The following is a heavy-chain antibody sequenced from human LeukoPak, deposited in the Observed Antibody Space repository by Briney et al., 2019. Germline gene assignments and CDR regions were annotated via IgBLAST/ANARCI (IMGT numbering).Heavy chain of an antibody. D-gene: IGHD6-13*01. CDR1: GYTFTTYY. V-gene: IGHV1-46*01. J-gene: IGHJ6*02. CDR3: ARDGPFSSSWYRSDYYYGMDV. CDR2: NNPSGGST. Sequence: ASVKVSCKASGYTFTTYYMHWVRQAPGQGLEWMGINNPSGGSTSYAQKFQGRVTMTRDTSTSTVYMELSSLRSEDTAVYYCARDGPFSSSWYRSDYYYGMDVWGQGTTVTVS.